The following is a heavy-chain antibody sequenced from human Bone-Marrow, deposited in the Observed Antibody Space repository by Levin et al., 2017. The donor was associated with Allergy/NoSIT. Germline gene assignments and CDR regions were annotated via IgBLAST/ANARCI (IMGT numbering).Heavy chain of an antibody. D-gene: IGHD5-12*01. J-gene: IGHJ4*02. CDR1: GFTFSSYA. Sequence: GGSLRLSCAASGFTFSSYAMSWVRQAPGKGLEWVSAISGSGARTYYADSVKGRFTISRDNSKNTLFLQMNSLRAEDTAVYYCAKPYSGYASFDYWGQGTLVTVSS. CDR2: ISGSGART. V-gene: IGHV3-23*01. CDR3: AKPYSGYASFDY.